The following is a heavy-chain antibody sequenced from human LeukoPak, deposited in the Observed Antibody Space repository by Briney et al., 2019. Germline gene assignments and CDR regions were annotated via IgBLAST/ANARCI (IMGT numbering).Heavy chain of an antibody. D-gene: IGHD2-2*01. CDR3: TRQGPGYCGSTSCYGVDY. V-gene: IGHV7-4-1*02. J-gene: IGHJ4*02. CDR1: GGTFSSYA. Sequence: PGASVKVSCKASGGTFSSYAISWVRQAPGQGLEWMGWINTNTGNPTYAQGFTGRFVFSLDTSVSTAYLQISSLKAEDTAVYYCTRQGPGYCGSTSCYGVDYWGQGTLVTVSS. CDR2: INTNTGNP.